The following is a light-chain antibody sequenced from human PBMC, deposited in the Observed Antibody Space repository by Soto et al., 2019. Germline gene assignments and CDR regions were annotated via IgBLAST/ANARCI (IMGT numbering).Light chain of an antibody. Sequence: RVMTQSPVTLSVSPGESATLSCRASQSVSSHVAWYQQKAGRAPGLLIYDTSSRVTGVPARFSGSGSETEFTLTISGLQSEDFAVYYCQQYDNWPLTFGGGTTLQIK. CDR1: QSVSSH. CDR2: DTS. CDR3: QQYDNWPLT. J-gene: IGKJ4*01. V-gene: IGKV3-15*01.